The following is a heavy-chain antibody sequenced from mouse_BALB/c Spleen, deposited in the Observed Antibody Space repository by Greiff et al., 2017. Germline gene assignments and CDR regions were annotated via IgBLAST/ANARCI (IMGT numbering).Heavy chain of an antibody. V-gene: IGHV14-3*02. CDR3: AREAIYYGNYVGWFAY. D-gene: IGHD2-1*01. CDR1: GFNIKDTY. J-gene: IGHJ3*01. CDR2: IDPANGNT. Sequence: VHVKQSGAELVKPGASVKLSCTASGFNIKDTYMHWVKQRPEQGLEWIGRIDPANGNTKYDPKFQGKATITADTSSNTAYQQLSSLTSEDTAVYYCAREAIYYGNYVGWFAYWGQGTLVTVSA.